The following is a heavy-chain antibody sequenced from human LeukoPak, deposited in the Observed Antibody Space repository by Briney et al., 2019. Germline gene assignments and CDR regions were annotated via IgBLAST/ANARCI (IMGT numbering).Heavy chain of an antibody. CDR1: GFTFSSYA. Sequence: GGSLRLSCAASGFTFSSYAMSWVRQAPGKGLEWVSAISGSGGSTYYADSVKGRFTISRDNSKNTLYLQMNRLRAEDTAVYYCAGVSGSYYVFDYWGQGTLVTVSS. D-gene: IGHD1-26*01. V-gene: IGHV3-23*01. J-gene: IGHJ4*02. CDR2: ISGSGGST. CDR3: AGVSGSYYVFDY.